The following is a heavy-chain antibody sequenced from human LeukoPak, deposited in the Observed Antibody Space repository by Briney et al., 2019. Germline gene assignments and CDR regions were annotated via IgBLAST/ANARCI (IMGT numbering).Heavy chain of an antibody. J-gene: IGHJ1*01. CDR2: ISYDGSNK. V-gene: IGHV3-30*03. CDR3: ATYSSLNRREFQY. Sequence: GGSLRLSCAASGFTFSSYGMHWVRQAPGKGLEWVAVISYDGSNKYYADSVKGRFTISRDNSKNSLYLQMNSLRAEDTAVYYCATYSSLNRREFQYWGQGTLLTVSS. D-gene: IGHD3-22*01. CDR1: GFTFSSYG.